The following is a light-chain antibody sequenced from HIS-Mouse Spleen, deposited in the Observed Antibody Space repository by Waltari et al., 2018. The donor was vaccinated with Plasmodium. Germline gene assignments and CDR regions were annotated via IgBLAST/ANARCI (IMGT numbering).Light chain of an antibody. CDR3: QQYYSYPYT. CDR1: QGISSY. V-gene: IGKV1-8*01. Sequence: AIRMTQSPSSFSASTGDRVTLTCRASQGISSYLAWYQQKPGKAPKLRIYAASTLQSGVPSRFSGSGSGTDFTLTISCLQSEDFATYYCQQYYSYPYTFGQGTKLEIK. J-gene: IGKJ2*01. CDR2: AAS.